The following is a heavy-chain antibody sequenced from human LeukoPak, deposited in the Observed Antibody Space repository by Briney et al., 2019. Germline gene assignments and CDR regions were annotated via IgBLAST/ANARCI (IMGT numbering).Heavy chain of an antibody. J-gene: IGHJ4*02. CDR3: AREGGTNYYGSGSYWL. CDR1: GGTFSSYA. D-gene: IGHD3-10*01. Sequence: ASVKVSCKASGGTFSSYAISWVRQAPGQGLEWMGGIIPIFGTANYAQKFQGRVTITADESTSTAYMELSSLRSEDTAVYYCAREGGTNYYGSGSYWLWGQGTLVTVSS. V-gene: IGHV1-69*13. CDR2: IIPIFGTA.